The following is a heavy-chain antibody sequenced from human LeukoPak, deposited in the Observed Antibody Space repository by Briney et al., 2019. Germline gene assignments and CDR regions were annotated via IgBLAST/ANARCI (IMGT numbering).Heavy chain of an antibody. J-gene: IGHJ4*02. CDR1: GGSISSYY. V-gene: IGHV4-59*01. D-gene: IGHD2-2*01. CDR2: IYYSGST. Sequence: SETLSLTCTVSGGSISSYYWSWIRQPPGKGLEWIGYIYYSGSTNYNPSPKSRVTISVDTSKNQFSLKLSSVTAADTAVYYCAREMRDIVVVPAAFQWGYWGQGTLVTVSS. CDR3: AREMRDIVVVPAAFQWGY.